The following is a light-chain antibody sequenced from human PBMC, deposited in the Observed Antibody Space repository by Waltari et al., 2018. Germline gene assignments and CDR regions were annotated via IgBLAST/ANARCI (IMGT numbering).Light chain of an antibody. Sequence: SSELPQDPAVSVALGQTVRITCQGNSLRTYYVSWFHQKPRQAPALVIYGKNNRPSGIPDRFSASSSGSTASLTIIGAQAEDEADYYCHSRDSSGDVVIGGGTKLTVV. CDR1: SLRTYY. V-gene: IGLV3-19*01. J-gene: IGLJ2*01. CDR3: HSRDSSGDVV. CDR2: GKN.